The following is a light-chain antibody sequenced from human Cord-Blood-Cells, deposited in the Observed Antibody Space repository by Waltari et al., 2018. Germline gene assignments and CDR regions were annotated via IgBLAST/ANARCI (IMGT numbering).Light chain of an antibody. J-gene: IGLJ2*01. Sequence: SSELTQDPAVSVALGQTVRITCQGDSLRSYYASWYQQKPGQAPVLVNYGKNNRPSGIPVRFAGSSSGNTASLTITGAQAEDEADYYCNSLDSSGNHVVFGGGTKLTVL. CDR3: NSLDSSGNHVV. V-gene: IGLV3-19*01. CDR2: GKN. CDR1: SLRSYY.